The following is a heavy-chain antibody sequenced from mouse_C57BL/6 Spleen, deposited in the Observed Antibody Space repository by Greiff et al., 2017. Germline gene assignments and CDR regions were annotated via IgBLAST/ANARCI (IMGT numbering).Heavy chain of an antibody. J-gene: IGHJ1*03. CDR2: IDPENGDT. D-gene: IGHD1-1*02. CDR1: GFNIKDDY. CDR3: TTGGGNPYWYFDV. V-gene: IGHV14-4*01. Sequence: VHVKQSGAELVRPGASVKLSCTASGFNIKDDYMHWVKQRPEQGLEWIGWIDPENGDTEYASKFQGKATITADTSSNTAYLQLSSLTSEDTAVYYCTTGGGNPYWYFDVWGTGTTVTVSS.